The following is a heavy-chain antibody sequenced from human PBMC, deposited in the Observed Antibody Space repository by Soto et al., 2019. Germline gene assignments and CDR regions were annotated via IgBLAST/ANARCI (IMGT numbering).Heavy chain of an antibody. V-gene: IGHV3-23*01. CDR2: ISGGGSNT. Sequence: LRLSCAASGFSFSNYAMTWVRQAPGKGLEWVSAISGGGSNTFYADSVKGRFTISRDNSRKTLYLQTTSLRAEDAAVYYCAKFSATSLSDISSAPDYWGQGTLVTVSS. CDR1: GFSFSNYA. J-gene: IGHJ4*02. CDR3: AKFSATSLSDISSAPDY. D-gene: IGHD6-6*01.